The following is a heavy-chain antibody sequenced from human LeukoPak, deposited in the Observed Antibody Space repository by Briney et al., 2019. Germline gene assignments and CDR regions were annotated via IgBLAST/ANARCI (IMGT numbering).Heavy chain of an antibody. J-gene: IGHJ4*02. V-gene: IGHV3-74*01. CDR3: AVSSGYYYSRFDY. Sequence: PGGSLRLSCAASGFTFSSYWMYWVRQAPGKGLVWVSLINTDGTSTNYAGSVKGRFTISRDNSKSTLYLQMNSLRAEDTAVYYCAVSSGYYYSRFDYWGQGTLVTVSS. CDR1: GFTFSSYW. CDR2: INTDGTST. D-gene: IGHD3-22*01.